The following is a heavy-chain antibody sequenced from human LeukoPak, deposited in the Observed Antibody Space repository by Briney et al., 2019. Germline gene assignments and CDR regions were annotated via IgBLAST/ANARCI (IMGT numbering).Heavy chain of an antibody. J-gene: IGHJ4*02. V-gene: IGHV4-59*01. CDR1: GGSISSYY. CDR3: ARYGGPPWLQRGFDY. CDR2: IYYSGST. D-gene: IGHD5-18*01. Sequence: PSETLSLTCTVSGGSISSYYWSWIRQPPGKGLEWIGYIYYSGSTNYNPSLKSRVTISVDTSKNQFSLKLSSVTAADTAVYYCARYGGPPWLQRGFDYWGQGTLVTVSS.